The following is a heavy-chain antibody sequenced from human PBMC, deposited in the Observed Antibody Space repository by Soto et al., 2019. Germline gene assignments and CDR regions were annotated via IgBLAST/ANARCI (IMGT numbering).Heavy chain of an antibody. V-gene: IGHV3-9*01. D-gene: IGHD6-13*01. CDR2: ITWNSGYI. Sequence: EVLLVESGGGLVQPGRSLRLSCAASGFTFDDYAMHWVRQAPGKGLEWVSYITWNSGYIGYADSVKGRFTISRDNANNFLYLQMKSLKPEDTAFYYCAKALYGSSSSPIDYWGQGTLVTVSS. J-gene: IGHJ4*02. CDR3: AKALYGSSSSPIDY. CDR1: GFTFDDYA.